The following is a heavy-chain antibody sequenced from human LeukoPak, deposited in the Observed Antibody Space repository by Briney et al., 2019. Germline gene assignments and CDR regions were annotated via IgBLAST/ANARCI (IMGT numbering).Heavy chain of an antibody. D-gene: IGHD3-10*01. J-gene: IGHJ5*02. CDR1: GYNFNEYY. CDR2: IDPYSGGT. CDR3: ARGNYYGSGPLFGA. V-gene: IGHV1-2*02. Sequence: ASVKVSCKASGYNFNEYYMHWVRQAPGKGLEWMGWIDPYSGGTNSAQQLQSRVTMTRDTSISTAYMELSSLTSDDTGDYYCARGNYYGSGPLFGAWGQGTLVTVSS.